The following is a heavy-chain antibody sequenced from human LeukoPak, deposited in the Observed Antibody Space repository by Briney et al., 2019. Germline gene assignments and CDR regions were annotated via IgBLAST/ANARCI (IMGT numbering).Heavy chain of an antibody. J-gene: IGHJ4*02. CDR1: GFKFCVYV. CDR2: ISASGDAT. Sequence: PGGSLRLSCVASGFKFCVYVMGWVRQAPGKGLEWVSNISASGDATYYTDSVKGRFTISRDNSRNTLYLQMNSLRADDTAVYYCAKDTSYHETSGFLSGGYFDYWGQGTLVSASS. V-gene: IGHV3-23*01. D-gene: IGHD3-22*01. CDR3: AKDTSYHETSGFLSGGYFDY.